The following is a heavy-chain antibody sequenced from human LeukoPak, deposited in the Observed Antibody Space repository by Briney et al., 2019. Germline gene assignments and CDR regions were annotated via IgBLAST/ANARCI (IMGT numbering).Heavy chain of an antibody. J-gene: IGHJ6*02. CDR3: AKDRVLHGSYDYYYYYGMDV. V-gene: IGHV3-30*18. CDR1: GFTFSSYG. CDR2: ISYDGSNK. D-gene: IGHD1-26*01. Sequence: GRSLRLSCAASGFTFSSYGMHWVRQAPGKGLEWVAVISYDGSNKYYADSVKGRFTISRDNSKNTLYLQVNSLRAEDTAVYYCAKDRVLHGSYDYYYYYGMDVWGQGTTVTVSS.